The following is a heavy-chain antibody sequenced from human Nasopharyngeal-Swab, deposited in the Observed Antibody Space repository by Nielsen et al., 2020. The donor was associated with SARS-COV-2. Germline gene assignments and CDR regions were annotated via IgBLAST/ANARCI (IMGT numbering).Heavy chain of an antibody. D-gene: IGHD5-12*01. CDR2: IWYDGSNK. Sequence: GGSLRLSCAASGFTFSSYGMHWVRQAPGKGLEWVAVIWYDGSNKYYADSVKGRFTISRDNSKNTLYLQMNSLRAEDTAVYYCARDDIGYYYGMDVWGHGTTVTVSS. V-gene: IGHV3-33*01. CDR3: ARDDIGYYYGMDV. CDR1: GFTFSSYG. J-gene: IGHJ6*02.